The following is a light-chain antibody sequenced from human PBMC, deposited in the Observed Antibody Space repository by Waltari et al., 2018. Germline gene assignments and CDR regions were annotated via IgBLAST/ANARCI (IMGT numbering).Light chain of an antibody. V-gene: IGLV2-14*03. CDR2: DVS. Sequence: QSALTQPASVSGSPGPSITISCTGTSSDVGAYHYVSWYQQHPGNVPNLIIYDVSHRPSGVSFRFSGSKSDNTASLTISGLQAEDEADYYCISYTTSDTMIFGGGTKLTVL. CDR1: SSDVGAYHY. CDR3: ISYTTSDTMI. J-gene: IGLJ2*01.